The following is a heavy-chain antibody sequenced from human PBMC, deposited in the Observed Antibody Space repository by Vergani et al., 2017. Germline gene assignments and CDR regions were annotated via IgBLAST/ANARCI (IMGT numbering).Heavy chain of an antibody. D-gene: IGHD2-15*01. CDR2: ISYDGSNK. CDR3: ARDTVVGSDNWFDP. V-gene: IGHV3-30*19. CDR1: GFTFSSYG. J-gene: IGHJ5*02. Sequence: QVQLVESGGGVVQPGRSLRLSCAASGFTFSSYGMHWVRQAPGKGLEWVAVISYDGSNKYYADSVKGRFTLSRDNSKNTLYLQMNSLRAEDTAVYYCARDTVVGSDNWFDPWGQGTLVTVSS.